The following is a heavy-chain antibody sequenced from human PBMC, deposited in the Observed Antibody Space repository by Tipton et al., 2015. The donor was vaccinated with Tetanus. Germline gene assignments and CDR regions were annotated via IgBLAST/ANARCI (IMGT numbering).Heavy chain of an antibody. V-gene: IGHV4-4*07. CDR1: GGSISSYY. D-gene: IGHD2-2*01. CDR3: ARDLSCSSTSCYWEGDWFDP. J-gene: IGHJ5*02. Sequence: TLSLTCTVSGGSISSYYWSWIRQPAGKGLEWIGRIYTSGSTNYNPSLKSRVPMSVDTSKNQFSLKLSSVTAADTAVYYCARDLSCSSTSCYWEGDWFDPWGQGTLVTVSS. CDR2: IYTSGST.